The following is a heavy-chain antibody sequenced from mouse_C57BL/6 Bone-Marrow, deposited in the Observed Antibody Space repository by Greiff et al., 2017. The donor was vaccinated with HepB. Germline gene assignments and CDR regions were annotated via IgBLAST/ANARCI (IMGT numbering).Heavy chain of an antibody. CDR3: ARPYYYGSSHWYFDV. V-gene: IGHV1-52*01. J-gene: IGHJ1*03. Sequence: QVQLQQPGAELVRPGSSVKLSCKASGYTFTSYWMHWVKQRPIQGLEWIGNIDPSDSETHYNQKFKDKATLTVDKSSSTAYMPLSSLTSEYSAVYYCARPYYYGSSHWYFDVWGTGTTVTVSS. D-gene: IGHD1-1*01. CDR1: GYTFTSYW. CDR2: IDPSDSET.